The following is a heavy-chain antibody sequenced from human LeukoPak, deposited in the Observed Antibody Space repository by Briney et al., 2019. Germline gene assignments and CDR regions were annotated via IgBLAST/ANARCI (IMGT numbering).Heavy chain of an antibody. Sequence: SETLSLTCTVSGGSISTYHGNWIRQPPGKGLEWIGYIYYSGTTNQNPSLNYRPSLKSRVTISADTSKNQFSLKLSSVTAVDTAIYYCARRGPPWWDYWGQGTLVTVSS. CDR2: IYYSGTTNQNPSL. D-gene: IGHD2-15*01. V-gene: IGHV4-59*08. J-gene: IGHJ4*02. CDR3: ARRGPPWWDY. CDR1: GGSISTYH.